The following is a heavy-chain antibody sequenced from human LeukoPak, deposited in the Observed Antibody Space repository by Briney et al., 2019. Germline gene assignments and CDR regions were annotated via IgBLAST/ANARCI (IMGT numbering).Heavy chain of an antibody. J-gene: IGHJ3*02. V-gene: IGHV3-48*02. Sequence: GGSLRLSCAASGFTLSSYSMNWVRQAPGKGLEWVSYISSSSSTIFYEDSVKGRFTISRDNAKNSLYLQMNCLRDEDTAVYYCARDRAGRDAFDIWGQGTMVTVSS. CDR2: ISSSSSTI. CDR3: ARDRAGRDAFDI. CDR1: GFTLSSYS.